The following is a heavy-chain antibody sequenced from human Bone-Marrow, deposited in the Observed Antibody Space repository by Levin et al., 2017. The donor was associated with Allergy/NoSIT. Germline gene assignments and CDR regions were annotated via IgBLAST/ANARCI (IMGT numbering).Heavy chain of an antibody. CDR1: GFTFSSYE. D-gene: IGHD1-14*01. Sequence: LAGGSLRLSCAASGFTFSSYEMNWVRQAPGKGLEWVSYISSSGSTTYYADSVKGRFTISRDNAKNSLYLEMNSLRAEDTAVYHCARESTPGFDYWGQGTLVTVSS. V-gene: IGHV3-48*03. CDR2: ISSSGSTT. J-gene: IGHJ4*02. CDR3: ARESTPGFDY.